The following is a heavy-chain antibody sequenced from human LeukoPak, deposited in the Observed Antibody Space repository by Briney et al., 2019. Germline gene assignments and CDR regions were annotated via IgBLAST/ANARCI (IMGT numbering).Heavy chain of an antibody. CDR1: GYTFTGYY. V-gene: IGHV1-2*02. Sequence: ASVKVSCKASGYTFTGYYMHWVRQAPGQGLEWMGWINPNSGGTNYAQKFQGRVTMTRDTSISTAYMELSRLRSDETAVYYCVAAAAGRFGDYWGQGTLVTVSS. J-gene: IGHJ4*02. CDR2: INPNSGGT. CDR3: VAAAAGRFGDY. D-gene: IGHD6-13*01.